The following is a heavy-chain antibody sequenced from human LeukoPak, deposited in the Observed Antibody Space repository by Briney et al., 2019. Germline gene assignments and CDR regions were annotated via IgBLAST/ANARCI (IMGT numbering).Heavy chain of an antibody. D-gene: IGHD3-22*01. CDR3: AKVTMIVVVPHYYFDY. J-gene: IGHJ4*02. Sequence: PGGSLRLSCAASGFTFSSYAMSWVRQAPGKGLEWVSAISGSGGSTYYADSVKGRFTISRDNSKNTLYLQMNSLRAEDTAVYYCAKVTMIVVVPHYYFDYWGQGTLVTVSS. V-gene: IGHV3-23*01. CDR1: GFTFSSYA. CDR2: ISGSGGST.